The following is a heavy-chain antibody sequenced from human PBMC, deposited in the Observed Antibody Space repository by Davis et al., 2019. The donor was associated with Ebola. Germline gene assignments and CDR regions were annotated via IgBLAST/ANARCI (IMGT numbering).Heavy chain of an antibody. CDR1: GFIFSSYA. D-gene: IGHD1-26*01. V-gene: IGHV3-33*08. Sequence: GESLKISCAASGFIFSSYAMHWVRQSPGKGLEWVAVIYSGGSSTNYADSVKGRFTISRDNSKDTLYLQMNSLRVEDTAVYYCAREDSGSYWSAWGGFPYWGQGALVTVSS. J-gene: IGHJ4*02. CDR2: IYSGGSST. CDR3: AREDSGSYWSAWGGFPY.